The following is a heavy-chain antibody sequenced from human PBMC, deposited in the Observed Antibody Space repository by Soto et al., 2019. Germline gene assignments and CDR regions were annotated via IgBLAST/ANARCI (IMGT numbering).Heavy chain of an antibody. CDR3: ARDSDIVVVTATNWFAP. CDR2: MNPNSGNT. D-gene: IGHD2-21*02. Sequence: QVQLVQSGAEVKKPGASVKVSCKASGYTFTSYDINWVRQATGQGLEWMGWMNPNSGNTGYAQKFQGRVTMTRNTSISTAYMELSSLRSEDTAVYYCARDSDIVVVTATNWFAPWGQGTLVTVSS. J-gene: IGHJ5*02. V-gene: IGHV1-8*01. CDR1: GYTFTSYD.